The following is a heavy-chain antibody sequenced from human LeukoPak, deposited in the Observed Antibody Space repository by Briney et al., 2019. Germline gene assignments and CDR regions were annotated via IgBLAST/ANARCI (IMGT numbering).Heavy chain of an antibody. V-gene: IGHV3-7*01. J-gene: IGHJ3*02. D-gene: IGHD3-9*01. CDR3: ARNPISPGLGDI. Sequence: GGSLRLSCADSGFTFSRYWMSWVRQAPGKGLEWVANIKQDGSEKYYVDSVRGRFTISRDNAKNSLYLQMNSLRAEDTAVYYCARNPISPGLGDIWGQGTMVTVS. CDR2: IKQDGSEK. CDR1: GFTFSRYW.